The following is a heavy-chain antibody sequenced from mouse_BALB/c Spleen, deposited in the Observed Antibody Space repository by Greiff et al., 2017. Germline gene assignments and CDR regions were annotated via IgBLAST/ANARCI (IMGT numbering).Heavy chain of an antibody. V-gene: IGHV7-3*02. D-gene: IGHD2-14*01. J-gene: IGHJ3*01. CDR3: ARGYDGFAY. CDR2: IRNKANGYTT. CDR1: GFTFTDYY. Sequence: DVQLVESGGGLVQPGGSLRLSCATSGFTFTDYYMSWVRQPPGKALEWLGFIRNKANGYTTEYSASVKGRFTISRDNSQSILYLQMNTLRAEDSATYYCARGYDGFAYWGQGTLVTVSA.